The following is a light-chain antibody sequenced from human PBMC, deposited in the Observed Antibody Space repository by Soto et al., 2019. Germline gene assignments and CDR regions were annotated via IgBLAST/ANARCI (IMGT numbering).Light chain of an antibody. V-gene: IGLV2-8*01. J-gene: IGLJ1*01. CDR3: SSYAGRNYV. CDR2: EVS. CDR1: SSDVGGYNF. Sequence: QSALTQPASVSGSPGQSITISCTGASSDVGGYNFVSWYQHHPGTPPKLIIYEVSERPSGVPDRFSGSKSGNTASLTVSGLQAEDEADYYCSSYAGRNYVFGAGTKVTVL.